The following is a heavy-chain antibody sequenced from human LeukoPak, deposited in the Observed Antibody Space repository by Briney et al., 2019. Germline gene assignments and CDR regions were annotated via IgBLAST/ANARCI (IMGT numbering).Heavy chain of an antibody. CDR3: ARVRYDSSGYYLVY. J-gene: IGHJ4*02. D-gene: IGHD3-22*01. CDR2: INPNSGGT. CDR1: GYTFTGYY. V-gene: IGHV1-2*02. Sequence: ASVTVSCKASGYTFTGYYMHWVRQAPGQGLEWMGWINPNSGGTNYAQKFQGRVNMTRDTSISTAYMELSRLRSDDTAVYYCARVRYDSSGYYLVYWGQGTLVTVSS.